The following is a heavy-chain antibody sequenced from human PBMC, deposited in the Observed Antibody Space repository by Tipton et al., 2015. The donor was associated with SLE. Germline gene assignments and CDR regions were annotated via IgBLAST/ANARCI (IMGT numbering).Heavy chain of an antibody. V-gene: IGHV4-59*11. Sequence: TLSLTCTVSGGSISSHYWSWIRQPPGKGLEWIVYIYYSGSTNYNPSLKSRVTISVDTSKNQFSLKLSSVTAADTAVYYCARDLGSNHNYYYYGMDVWGQGTTVTVSS. J-gene: IGHJ6*02. CDR1: GGSISSHY. D-gene: IGHD7-27*01. CDR2: IYYSGST. CDR3: ARDLGSNHNYYYYGMDV.